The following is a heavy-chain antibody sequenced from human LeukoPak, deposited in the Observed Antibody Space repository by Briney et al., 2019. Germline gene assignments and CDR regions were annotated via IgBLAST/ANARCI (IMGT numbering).Heavy chain of an antibody. J-gene: IGHJ4*02. V-gene: IGHV3-30*18. Sequence: PGGSPRLSCAASGFTFKNYGMHWVRQAPGKGLEWVAVISYDGSIKYYADSVKGRFTISRDNSKNTLYLQMDTLRAEDSAVYYCAKVYFDILTGYYRGPNFDYWGQGTLVTVSS. D-gene: IGHD3-9*01. CDR1: GFTFKNYG. CDR2: ISYDGSIK. CDR3: AKVYFDILTGYYRGPNFDY.